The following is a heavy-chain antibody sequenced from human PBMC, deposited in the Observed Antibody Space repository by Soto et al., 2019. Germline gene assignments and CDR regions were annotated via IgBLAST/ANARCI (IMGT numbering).Heavy chain of an antibody. J-gene: IGHJ6*03. V-gene: IGHV3-66*01. CDR3: ARCVSPYYYYMDV. Sequence: GGSLRLSCAASGFTVSSNYMSWVRQAPGKGLEWVSVIYSGGSTYYADSVKGRFTISRDNSKNTLYLQMNSLRAEDTAVYYCARCVSPYYYYMDVWGKGTTVTVSS. CDR1: GFTVSSNY. CDR2: IYSGGST.